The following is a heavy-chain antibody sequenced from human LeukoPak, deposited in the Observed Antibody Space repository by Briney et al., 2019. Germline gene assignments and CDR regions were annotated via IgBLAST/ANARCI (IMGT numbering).Heavy chain of an antibody. J-gene: IGHJ4*02. CDR1: GGFISTYY. CDR2: IYYSGST. V-gene: IGHV4-59*01. D-gene: IGHD5-12*01. CDR3: ARGYSATYGRFDY. Sequence: SETLSLTCRVSGGFISTYYWSWIRQPPGKGLEWIGYIYYSGSTNYNPSLKSRVIISVDTSKNQFSLRLSSVTAADTAVYYCARGYSATYGRFDYWGQGTLVTVSS.